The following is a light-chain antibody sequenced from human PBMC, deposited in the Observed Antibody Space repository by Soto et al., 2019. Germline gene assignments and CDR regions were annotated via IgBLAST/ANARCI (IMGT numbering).Light chain of an antibody. CDR2: TAS. CDR1: QGIGKY. J-gene: IGKJ3*01. V-gene: IGKV1-27*01. CDR3: QRETSAPFT. Sequence: DIQMTQSPSSLSASVGDRVTITCRASQGIGKYLAWYQQKPGEIPKLLIYTASTLQSGVPSRLSGSGYGTDFDLTISSLQPEDVATYYCQRETSAPFTFGPGTKVDVK.